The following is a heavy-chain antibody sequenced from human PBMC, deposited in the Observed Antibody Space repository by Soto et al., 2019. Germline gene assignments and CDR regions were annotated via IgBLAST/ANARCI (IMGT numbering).Heavy chain of an antibody. CDR2: TYYRSKWYN. J-gene: IGHJ6*03. Sequence: PSQTLSLTCAISGDSVSSNSAAWNWIRQSPSRGLEWLGRTYYRSKWYNDYAVSVKSRITINPDTSKNQFSLQLNSVTPEDTAVYYCASTTKSIAVAGTYYYYYMDVWGKGTTVTVSS. CDR1: GDSVSSNSAA. CDR3: ASTTKSIAVAGTYYYYYMDV. D-gene: IGHD6-19*01. V-gene: IGHV6-1*01.